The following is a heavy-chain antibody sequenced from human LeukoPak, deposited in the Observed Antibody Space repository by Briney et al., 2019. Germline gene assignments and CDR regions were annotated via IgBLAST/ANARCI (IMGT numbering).Heavy chain of an antibody. CDR3: ARISTITAGVDL. CDR1: GFTFSSYT. V-gene: IGHV3-64*01. CDR2: IDTTGDTT. D-gene: IGHD4-11*01. J-gene: IGHJ5*02. Sequence: PGGSLRLSCVASGFTFSSYTMHWVRQAPGQGLEYVSAIDTTGDTTFYANSVKGRFTISRDNSKNTLYLQMGSLRGEDMAIYYCARISTITAGVDLWGQGTLVIVSS.